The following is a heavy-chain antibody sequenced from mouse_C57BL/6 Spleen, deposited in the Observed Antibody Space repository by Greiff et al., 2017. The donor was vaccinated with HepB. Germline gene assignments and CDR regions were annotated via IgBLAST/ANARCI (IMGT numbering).Heavy chain of an antibody. V-gene: IGHV1-64*01. CDR3: ARLGDYYAMDY. D-gene: IGHD2-14*01. CDR1: GYTFTSYW. Sequence: VQLQQPGAELVKPGASVKLSCKASGYTFTSYWMHWVKQRPGQGLEWIGMIHPNSGSTNYNEKFKSKATLTVDKSSSTAYMQLSSLTSEDSAVYYCARLGDYYAMDYWGQGTSVTVSS. CDR2: IHPNSGST. J-gene: IGHJ4*01.